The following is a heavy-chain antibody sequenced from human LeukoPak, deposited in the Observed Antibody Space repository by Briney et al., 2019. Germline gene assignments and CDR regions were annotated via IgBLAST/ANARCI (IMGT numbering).Heavy chain of an antibody. D-gene: IGHD3-9*01. Sequence: AXVKXSCKASGYTFTSYYMHWVRQAPGQGLEWMGIINPSGGSTSYAQKFQGRVTMTRDTSTSTVYMELSSLRSEDTAVYYCARAHPVRYFDWFTPLDVWGKGTTVTVSS. J-gene: IGHJ6*04. CDR2: INPSGGST. CDR3: ARAHPVRYFDWFTPLDV. CDR1: GYTFTSYY. V-gene: IGHV1-46*01.